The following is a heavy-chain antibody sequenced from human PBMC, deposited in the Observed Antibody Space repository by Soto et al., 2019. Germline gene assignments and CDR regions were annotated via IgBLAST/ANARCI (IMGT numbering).Heavy chain of an antibody. Sequence: EVQLVESGGGLVKPGGSLRLSCAASGFTFSGYGMNWVRQAPGKGLEWVAYISSSSSYVYYADSVKGRLTVSRDNAQKSLYLEMNSLRADDTAVYYCARDFPRLLPHLTSGYFQHWGQGTLVTVSS. CDR2: ISSSSSYV. CDR1: GFTFSGYG. J-gene: IGHJ1*01. CDR3: ARDFPRLLPHLTSGYFQH. V-gene: IGHV3-21*02.